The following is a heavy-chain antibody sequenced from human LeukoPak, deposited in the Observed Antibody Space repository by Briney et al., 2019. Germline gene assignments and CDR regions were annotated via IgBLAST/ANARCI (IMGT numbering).Heavy chain of an antibody. CDR2: ISAYNGNT. CDR1: GYTFTSYG. D-gene: IGHD6-19*01. J-gene: IGHJ4*02. V-gene: IGHV1-18*01. CDR3: ARDTRIAVESRIDY. Sequence: ASVKVYCKASGYTFTSYGISWVRQAPGQGLEWMGWISAYNGNTNYAQKLQGRVTMTTDTSTSTAYMELRSLRSDDTAVYYCARDTRIAVESRIDYWGQGTLVTVSS.